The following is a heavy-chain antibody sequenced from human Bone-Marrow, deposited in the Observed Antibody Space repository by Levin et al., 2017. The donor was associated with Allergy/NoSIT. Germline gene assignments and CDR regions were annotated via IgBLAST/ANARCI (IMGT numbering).Heavy chain of an antibody. J-gene: IGHJ4*02. CDR1: GFTFSSYE. CDR3: ARFGGDFWSGYTS. Sequence: PGGSLRLSCAASGFTFSSYEMNWVRQAPGKGLEWVSYISSSGSTIYYADSVKGRFTISRDNAKNSLYLQMNSLRAEDTAVYYCARFGGDFWSGYTSWGQGTLVTVSS. CDR2: ISSSGSTI. D-gene: IGHD3-3*01. V-gene: IGHV3-48*03.